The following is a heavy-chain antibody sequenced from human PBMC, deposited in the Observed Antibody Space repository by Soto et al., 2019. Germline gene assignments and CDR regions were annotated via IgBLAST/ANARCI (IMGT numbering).Heavy chain of an antibody. V-gene: IGHV1-69*13. D-gene: IGHD3-3*01. CDR1: GGTFSSYA. Sequence: SLKVSCKASGGTFSSYAISWVRQAPGQGLEWMGGIIPIFGTANYAQKFQGRVTITADESTSTAYMELSSLRSEDTAVYYCAHSLEWLHDYYYYGMDVWGQGTTVTVSS. CDR2: IIPIFGTA. J-gene: IGHJ6*02. CDR3: AHSLEWLHDYYYYGMDV.